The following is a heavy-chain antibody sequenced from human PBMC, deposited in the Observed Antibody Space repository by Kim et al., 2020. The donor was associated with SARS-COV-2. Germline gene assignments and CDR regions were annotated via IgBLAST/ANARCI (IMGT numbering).Heavy chain of an antibody. V-gene: IGHV1-3*01. J-gene: IGHJ4*02. D-gene: IGHD3-22*01. CDR3: ARDYYDSSGYHDY. Sequence: YSQKFQGRVTITRDTSASTAYMELSSLRSEDTAVYYCARDYYDSSGYHDYWGQGTLVTVSS.